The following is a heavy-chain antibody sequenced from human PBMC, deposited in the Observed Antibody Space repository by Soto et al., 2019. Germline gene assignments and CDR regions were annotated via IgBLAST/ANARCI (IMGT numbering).Heavy chain of an antibody. CDR1: GYTFTSYA. CDR3: ARDHHADYSSDY. Sequence: ASVKVSCKASGYTFTSYAMHWVRQAPGQRLEWMGWINAGNGNTKYSQKFQGRVTITRDTSASTAYMELRSLRSDDTAVYYCARDHHADYSSDYWGQGTLVTVSS. J-gene: IGHJ4*02. CDR2: INAGNGNT. V-gene: IGHV1-3*01. D-gene: IGHD2-21*02.